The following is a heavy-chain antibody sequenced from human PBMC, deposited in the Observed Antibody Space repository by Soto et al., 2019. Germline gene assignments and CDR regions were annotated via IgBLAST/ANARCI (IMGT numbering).Heavy chain of an antibody. J-gene: IGHJ3*02. CDR3: ARGKGQQLVQLAFDI. CDR2: IIPILGIA. CDR1: GGTFSSYT. V-gene: IGHV1-69*02. D-gene: IGHD6-13*01. Sequence: QVQLVQSGAEVKKPGSSVKVSCKASGGTFSSYTISWVRQAPGQGLEWMGRIIPILGIANYAQKFQGRVTITAAKSTSTAYMELRSLRSEDTAVYYCARGKGQQLVQLAFDIWGQGTMVTVSS.